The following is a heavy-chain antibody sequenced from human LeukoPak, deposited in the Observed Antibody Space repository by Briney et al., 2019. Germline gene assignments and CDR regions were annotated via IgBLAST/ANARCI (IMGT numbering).Heavy chain of an antibody. Sequence: GGSLRLSCAASGFTFSSYAMSWVRQAPGKGLEWVSSISGSGGNTYYADSVKGRFTISRDNSKNTLYLQMNSLRAEDTAVYHCARDRRIAVAEPSFFDYWGQGTLVTVSS. CDR1: GFTFSSYA. D-gene: IGHD6-19*01. CDR3: ARDRRIAVAEPSFFDY. CDR2: ISGSGGNT. J-gene: IGHJ4*02. V-gene: IGHV3-23*01.